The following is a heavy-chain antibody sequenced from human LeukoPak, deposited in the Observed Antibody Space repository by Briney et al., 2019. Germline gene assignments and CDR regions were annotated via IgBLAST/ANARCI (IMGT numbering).Heavy chain of an antibody. J-gene: IGHJ4*02. Sequence: GGSLRLSCVASGFTFSTYAMTWVRQAPGQGLEWVSTLKGGSEGTYYADSVKGRFTISRDNSKNTLYLEMNSLRADDTAVYYCAKARGIRSGWTFFASWGPGPLVPVSS. D-gene: IGHD6-19*01. CDR2: LKGGSEGT. V-gene: IGHV3-23*01. CDR3: AKARGIRSGWTFFAS. CDR1: GFTFSTYA.